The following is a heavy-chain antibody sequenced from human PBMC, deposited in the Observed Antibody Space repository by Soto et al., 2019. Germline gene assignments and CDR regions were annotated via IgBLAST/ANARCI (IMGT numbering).Heavy chain of an antibody. CDR3: TRGASGYGNFDY. D-gene: IGHD5-12*01. J-gene: IGHJ4*02. Sequence: EVQLVESGGGVVQPGGSLRLSCAASGFSFNTWMHWVRQAPGKGLVWLSRINGDGSSLSYDDSVKDRFTVSRDNAKNTLYLQINSLTAEDTAVYYCTRGASGYGNFDYWGQGVLLTVSS. CDR2: INGDGSSL. V-gene: IGHV3-74*01. CDR1: GFSFNTW.